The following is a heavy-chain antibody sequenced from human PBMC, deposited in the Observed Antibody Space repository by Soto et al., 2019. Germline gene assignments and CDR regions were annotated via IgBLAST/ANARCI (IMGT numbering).Heavy chain of an antibody. CDR1: GFTFSSYG. CDR3: AKGYGYFDD. V-gene: IGHV3-30*18. Sequence: QVQLVESGGGVVQPGRSLRLSCAASGFTFSSYGMHWVRQAPGKGLEWVAVISYDGSDKYYADSVKGRFTISRENSENTLYLQMNSLRAEDTAVYYCAKGYGYFDDWGQGTLVTVSS. D-gene: IGHD5-18*01. CDR2: ISYDGSDK. J-gene: IGHJ4*02.